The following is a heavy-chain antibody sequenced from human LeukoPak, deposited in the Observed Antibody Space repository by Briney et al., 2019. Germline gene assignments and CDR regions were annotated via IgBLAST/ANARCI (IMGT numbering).Heavy chain of an antibody. J-gene: IGHJ4*02. CDR2: IRGSGDNT. V-gene: IGHV3-23*01. CDR1: GFTFSSYA. D-gene: IGHD5-18*01. Sequence: GGSLRPSCAASGFTFSSYAMSWVRQAPGKGLEWVSAIRGSGDNTYYADSVKGRFTISRDNSKNTLYLQVNSLRAEDAAVYYCAKVRGYSYANEYHFDDWGQGTLVIVSS. CDR3: AKVRGYSYANEYHFDD.